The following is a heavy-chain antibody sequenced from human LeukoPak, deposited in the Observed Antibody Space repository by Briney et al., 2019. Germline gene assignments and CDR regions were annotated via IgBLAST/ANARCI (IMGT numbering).Heavy chain of an antibody. V-gene: IGHV3-23*01. CDR2: LSGSGGST. CDR1: GFTFSSYA. Sequence: GGSLRLSCAASGFTFSSYAMSWVRQAPGKGLEWVSALSGSGGSTYYADSVKGRFTISRDNSKNTLYLQMNSLRAEDTAVYYCAKSRYDSSGYYYDFIDAFDIWGQGTMVTVSS. J-gene: IGHJ3*02. CDR3: AKSRYDSSGYYYDFIDAFDI. D-gene: IGHD3-22*01.